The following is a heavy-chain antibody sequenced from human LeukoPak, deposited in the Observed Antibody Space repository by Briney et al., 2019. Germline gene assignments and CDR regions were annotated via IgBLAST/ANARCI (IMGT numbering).Heavy chain of an antibody. CDR3: ASLHMGGSDYYGSGPDY. D-gene: IGHD3-10*01. CDR1: GGTFSSYA. V-gene: IGHV1-69*04. CDR2: IIPILGIA. Sequence: GSSVKVPCKASGGTFSSYAISWVRQAPGQGLEWMGRIIPILGIANYAQKFQGRVTITADKSTSTAYMELSSLRSEDTAVYYCASLHMGGSDYYGSGPDYLGQGTLVTVSS. J-gene: IGHJ4*02.